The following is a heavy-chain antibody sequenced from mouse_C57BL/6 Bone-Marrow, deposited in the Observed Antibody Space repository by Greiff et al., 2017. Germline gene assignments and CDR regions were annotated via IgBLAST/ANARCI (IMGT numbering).Heavy chain of an antibody. J-gene: IGHJ3*01. D-gene: IGHD2-3*01. CDR1: GFSLTSYG. CDR3: AKSDGYLFAY. CDR2: IWSGGST. V-gene: IGHV2-2*01. Sequence: VKVVESGPGLVQPSQSLSITCTVSGFSLTSYGVHWVRQSPGKGLEWLGVIWSGGSTDSNAAFISRLSISKDNSKSQVFFKMNSLQADDTAIYYCAKSDGYLFAYWGQGTLVTVSA.